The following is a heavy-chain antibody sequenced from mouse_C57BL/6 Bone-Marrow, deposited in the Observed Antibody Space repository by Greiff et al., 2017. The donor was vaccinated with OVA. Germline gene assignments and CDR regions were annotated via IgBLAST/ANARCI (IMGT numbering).Heavy chain of an antibody. D-gene: IGHD2-5*01. Sequence: VQLQQSGPELVKPGASVKIPCKASGYTFTDYNMDWVKQSHGKSLEWIGDINPNNGGTIYNQKFKGKATLTVDKSSSTAYMELRSLTSEDTAVYYCARSYSNRSYWYFDVWGTGTTVTVSS. V-gene: IGHV1-18*01. CDR2: INPNNGGT. J-gene: IGHJ1*03. CDR1: GYTFTDYN. CDR3: ARSYSNRSYWYFDV.